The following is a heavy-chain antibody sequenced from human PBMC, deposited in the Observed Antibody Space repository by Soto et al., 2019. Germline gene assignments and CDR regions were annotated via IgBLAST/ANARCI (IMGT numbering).Heavy chain of an antibody. CDR2: ISAYNGNT. CDR3: ASGYYDFWSGYLRYMDV. Sequence: ASVKVSCKASGYTFTSYGISWVRQAPGQGLEWMGWISAYNGNTNYAQKLQGRVTMTTDTSTSTAYMELRSLRSDDTAVYYCASGYYDFWSGYLRYMDVWGKGTTVTVSS. J-gene: IGHJ6*03. CDR1: GYTFTSYG. V-gene: IGHV1-18*01. D-gene: IGHD3-3*01.